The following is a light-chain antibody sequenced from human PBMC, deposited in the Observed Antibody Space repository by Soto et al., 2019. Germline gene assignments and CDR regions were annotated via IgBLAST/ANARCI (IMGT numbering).Light chain of an antibody. Sequence: EIVMTQSPATLSVSPGERATLSCRASQNISSNLPWYQQKPGQAPRVLIDGASTRATGIPARFSGSGSGTEFTLTISSLQSEDFAVYYCQQYNNWLWTFGQGTKVEIK. J-gene: IGKJ1*01. CDR2: GAS. CDR3: QQYNNWLWT. CDR1: QNISSN. V-gene: IGKV3-15*01.